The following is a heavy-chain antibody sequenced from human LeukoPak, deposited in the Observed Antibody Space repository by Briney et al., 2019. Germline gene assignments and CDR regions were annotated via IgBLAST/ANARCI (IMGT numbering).Heavy chain of an antibody. CDR1: GGSINSGDYY. J-gene: IGHJ4*02. CDR2: IYYSGST. Sequence: SETLSLTCTVSGGSINSGDYYRSWIRQPPGKGLEWIGFIYYSGSTYNNPTLKSRVTISVDTSKNQFSLRLSSVTAADTAMYYCARVVTDWAIHNWGQGTLVTVSS. CDR3: ARVVTDWAIHN. V-gene: IGHV4-30-4*01. D-gene: IGHD3-9*01.